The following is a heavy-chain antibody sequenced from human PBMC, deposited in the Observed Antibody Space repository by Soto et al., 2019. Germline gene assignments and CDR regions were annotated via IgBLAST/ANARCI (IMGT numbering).Heavy chain of an antibody. D-gene: IGHD2-15*01. CDR3: ARRSSNCSGGMCYLQFDY. J-gene: IGHJ4*02. CDR1: GGSISSSTYY. V-gene: IGHV4-39*01. CDR2: IYYSGST. Sequence: QLQLQESGPGLVKPSETLSLTCTVSGGSISSSTYYWGWIRQPPGKGLEWIGSIYYSGSTYYNPSLKSRVTISVDTSKNQFSLKLSSVTAADTAVYYCARRSSNCSGGMCYLQFDYWGQGTLVTVSS.